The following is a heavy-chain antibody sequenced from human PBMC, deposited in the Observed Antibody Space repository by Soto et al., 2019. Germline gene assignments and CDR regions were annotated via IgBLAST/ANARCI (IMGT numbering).Heavy chain of an antibody. Sequence: GGSLRLSCAASGFTFSNAWMSWVRQAPGKGLEWVGRIKSKTDGGTTDYAAPVKGRFTISRDDSKNTLYLQMNSLKTEDTAVYYCTTVVLERYYDYIWGYGPIAYFDYWGQGTLVTVSS. D-gene: IGHD3-16*01. CDR3: TTVVLERYYDYIWGYGPIAYFDY. V-gene: IGHV3-15*01. CDR1: GFTFSNAW. CDR2: IKSKTDGGTT. J-gene: IGHJ4*02.